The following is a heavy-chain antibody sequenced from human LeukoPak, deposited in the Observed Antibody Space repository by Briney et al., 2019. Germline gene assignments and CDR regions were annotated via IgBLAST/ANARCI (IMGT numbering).Heavy chain of an antibody. CDR2: LSGSGGST. V-gene: IGHV3-23*01. CDR1: GFTFSDYY. Sequence: PGGSLRLSCAASGFTFSDYYMSWVRQAPGEGLEWVSGLSGSGGSTWYADSVKGRFTISRDNSKNTVYLHMNSLRAEDTAVYYCAKFEGLCGSADTCYHFDCWGQGTLVTVSS. CDR3: AKFEGLCGSADTCYHFDC. D-gene: IGHD2-21*01. J-gene: IGHJ4*02.